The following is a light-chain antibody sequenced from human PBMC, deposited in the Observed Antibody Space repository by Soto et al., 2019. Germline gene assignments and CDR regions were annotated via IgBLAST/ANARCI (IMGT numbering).Light chain of an antibody. CDR1: QSINSN. CDR2: GAS. Sequence: EIVMTQSPATLSLSPGERATLSCRASQSINSNLAWYQQKPGQAPRLLIYGASRRATGIPDRFSGSGSGTDFTLTISRLETEDFAVFYCQQYGTSEIIFGQGTRLEIK. CDR3: QQYGTSEII. V-gene: IGKV3-20*01. J-gene: IGKJ5*01.